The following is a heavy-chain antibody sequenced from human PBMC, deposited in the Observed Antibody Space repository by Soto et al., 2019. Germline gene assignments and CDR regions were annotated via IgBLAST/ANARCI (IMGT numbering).Heavy chain of an antibody. Sequence: PGGSLRLSCAASGFTFSNAWMSWVRQAPGKGLEWVGRIKSKTDGGTTDYAAPVKGRFTISRDDSKNTLYLQMNSLKTEDTAVYYCTARCNRYSYGYCYWGQGTLVTVS. CDR3: TARCNRYSYGYCY. D-gene: IGHD5-18*01. CDR1: GFTFSNAW. V-gene: IGHV3-15*01. J-gene: IGHJ4*02. CDR2: IKSKTDGGTT.